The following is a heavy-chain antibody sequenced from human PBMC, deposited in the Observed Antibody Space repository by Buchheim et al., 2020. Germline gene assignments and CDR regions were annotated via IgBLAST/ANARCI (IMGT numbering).Heavy chain of an antibody. Sequence: QVQLQQWGAGLLKPSETLSLTCAVYGGSFSGYYWSWICQPPGKGLEWIGEINHSGSTNYNPSLKSRVIISVDTSKNQFSLKLSSVTAADTAVYYCARGHIDIVVHPYGMDVWGQGTT. D-gene: IGHD5-12*01. CDR1: GGSFSGYY. CDR2: INHSGST. J-gene: IGHJ6*02. CDR3: ARGHIDIVVHPYGMDV. V-gene: IGHV4-34*01.